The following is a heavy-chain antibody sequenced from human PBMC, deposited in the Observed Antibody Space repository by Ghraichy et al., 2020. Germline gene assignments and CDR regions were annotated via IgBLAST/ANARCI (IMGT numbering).Heavy chain of an antibody. CDR3: TSPAPGIAAAGTDYYYGMDV. CDR1: GFTFSGSA. D-gene: IGHD6-13*01. Sequence: GGSLRLSCAASGFTFSGSAMHWVRQASGKGLEWVGRIRSKANSYATAYAASVKGRFTISRDDSKNTAYLQMNSLKTEDTAVYYCTSPAPGIAAAGTDYYYGMDVWVQGTTVTVSS. CDR2: IRSKANSYAT. J-gene: IGHJ6*02. V-gene: IGHV3-73*01.